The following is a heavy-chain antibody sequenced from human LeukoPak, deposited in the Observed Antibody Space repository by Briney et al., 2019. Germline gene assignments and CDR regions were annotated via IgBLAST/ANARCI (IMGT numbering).Heavy chain of an antibody. CDR1: GGSISSGDYY. CDR3: ARHYLSDGILSTFDP. CDR2: IYYRGST. Sequence: PSQTLSLTCTVSGGSISSGDYYWSWIRQPPGKGLEWIGTIYYRGSTYSNPSLNSRVTISLDTSKNQFSLRLRSVTAADTALYYCARHYLSDGILSTFDPWGQGTLVTVSS. D-gene: IGHD2-2*01. V-gene: IGHV4-39*01. J-gene: IGHJ5*02.